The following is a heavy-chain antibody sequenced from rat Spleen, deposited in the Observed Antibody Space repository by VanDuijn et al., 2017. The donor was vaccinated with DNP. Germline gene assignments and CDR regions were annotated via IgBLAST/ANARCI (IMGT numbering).Heavy chain of an antibody. J-gene: IGHJ2*01. CDR2: ISTSGGST. D-gene: IGHD1-6*01. CDR1: GFTFSSFP. CDR3: TRPVYYGLSRDFDY. V-gene: IGHV5-46*01. Sequence: EVQLVESGGGLVQPGRSMKLSCAASGFTFSSFPMAWVRQAPTKGLEWVATISTSGGSTYYRDSVKGRFTISRDNAKSTLYLQMNSLRSEDTATYYCTRPVYYGLSRDFDYWGQGVMVTVSS.